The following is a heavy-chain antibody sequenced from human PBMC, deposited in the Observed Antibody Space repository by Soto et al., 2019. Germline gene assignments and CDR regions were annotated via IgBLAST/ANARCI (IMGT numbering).Heavy chain of an antibody. CDR2: INWDDDE. CDR3: ARAPWFQYDSSGSADAFDV. Sequence: SGPTLVNPTQTLTLTCSFSGFSLTGGGRRVSWLRHPPGKAREWLARINWDDDEVYSTPLRSRLTISKDTSKNQVVLTMTHMVPVNTATYYCARAPWFQYDSSGSADAFDVWGQGTMVTVSS. J-gene: IGHJ3*01. CDR1: GFSLTGGGRR. V-gene: IGHV2-70*04. D-gene: IGHD3-22*01.